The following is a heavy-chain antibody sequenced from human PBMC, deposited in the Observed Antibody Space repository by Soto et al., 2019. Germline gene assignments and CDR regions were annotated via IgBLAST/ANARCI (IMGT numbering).Heavy chain of an antibody. J-gene: IGHJ4*02. CDR1: GYTFTSYG. V-gene: IGHV1-46*03. D-gene: IGHD4-4*01. Sequence: ASVKVSCKASGYTFTSYGISWVRQAPGQGLEWMGIINPRGGSTSYAQKFQGRVTMTRDTSTSTVYLELISLRSEDTAVYYCARDRHSNSYYFDYWGQGTLVTVSS. CDR2: INPRGGST. CDR3: ARDRHSNSYYFDY.